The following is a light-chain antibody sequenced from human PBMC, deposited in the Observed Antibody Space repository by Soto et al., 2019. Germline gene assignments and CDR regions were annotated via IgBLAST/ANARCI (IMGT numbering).Light chain of an antibody. V-gene: IGKV3-15*01. CDR1: QSVSSS. J-gene: IGKJ1*01. CDR3: QQSNNWPKT. Sequence: EIVMTQSPATLSVSPGETATLSCRASQSVSSSLAWYQQKPGQAPRLLISDASTRAAGLPARFSGSGSGTEFTLTISSLQSEDFAVYFYQQSNNWPKTFGQGTKVDMK. CDR2: DAS.